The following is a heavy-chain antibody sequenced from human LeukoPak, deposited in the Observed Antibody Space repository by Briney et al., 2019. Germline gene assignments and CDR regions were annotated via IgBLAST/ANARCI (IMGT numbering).Heavy chain of an antibody. V-gene: IGHV4-38-2*02. CDR3: ARGPAGTYYDFWSGYYTGYYYYMDV. CDR1: GYSISSGYY. Sequence: KPSETLSLTCTVSGYSISSGYYWGWIRQPPGKGLEWIGSIYYSGSTNYNPSLKSRVTISVDTPKNQFSLKLSSVTAADTAVYYCARGPAGTYYDFWSGYYTGYYYYMDVWGKGTTVTVSS. CDR2: IYYSGST. D-gene: IGHD3-3*01. J-gene: IGHJ6*03.